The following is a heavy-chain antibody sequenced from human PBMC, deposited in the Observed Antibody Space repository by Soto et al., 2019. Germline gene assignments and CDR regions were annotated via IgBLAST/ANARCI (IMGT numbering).Heavy chain of an antibody. J-gene: IGHJ1*01. CDR2: IIPIFGTA. Sequence: QVPLVQSGAEVKKPGSSVKVSCKASGGTFSSYAISWVRQAPGQGLEWMGGIIPIFGTANYAQKFQGRVTITADESTSTAYMELSSLRSEDTAVYYCARDRIAVAAQVGEQYFQHWGQGTLVTVSS. CDR1: GGTFSSYA. V-gene: IGHV1-69*01. CDR3: ARDRIAVAAQVGEQYFQH. D-gene: IGHD6-19*01.